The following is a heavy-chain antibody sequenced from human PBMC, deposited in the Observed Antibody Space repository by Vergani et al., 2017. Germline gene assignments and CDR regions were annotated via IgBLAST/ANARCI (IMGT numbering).Heavy chain of an antibody. CDR2: ISAYNGNT. V-gene: IGHV4-59*11. CDR1: GGSISSHY. D-gene: IGHD3-10*01. CDR3: ARDRVGNYYGSGSYYNRDWFDP. J-gene: IGHJ5*02. Sequence: QVQLQESGPGLVKPSETLSLTCTVSGGSISSHYWSWIRQPPGKGLEWMGWISAYNGNTNYAQKLQGRVTMTTETSTSTAFMELRSLRSDDTAVYYCARDRVGNYYGSGSYYNRDWFDPWGQGTLVTVSS.